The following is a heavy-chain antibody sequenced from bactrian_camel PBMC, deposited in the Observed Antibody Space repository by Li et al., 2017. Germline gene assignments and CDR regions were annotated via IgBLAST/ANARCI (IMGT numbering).Heavy chain of an antibody. D-gene: IGHD4*01. CDR1: GPNFVSNC. V-gene: IGHV3-2*01. CDR3: AAVSFLCQTLSDADFGY. J-gene: IGHJ6*01. CDR2: IYNDRKT. Sequence: VQLVESGGGSVQAGGSLRLSCTVSGPNFVSNCMTWFRQAPGKEREPIACIYNDRKTYYSDAVKGRFTISRDNAKNTLYLQMNSLKPEDTAMYYCAAVSFLCQTLSDADFGYWGQGTQVTVS.